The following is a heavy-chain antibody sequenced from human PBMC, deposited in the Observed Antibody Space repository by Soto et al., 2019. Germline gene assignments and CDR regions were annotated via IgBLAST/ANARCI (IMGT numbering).Heavy chain of an antibody. CDR2: IIPICGTA. J-gene: IGHJ5*02. V-gene: IGHV1-69*01. D-gene: IGHD6-13*01. CDR1: GGSFSSYA. CDR3: ARSYSSSWYNWFET. Sequence: QVQLVQAGAEVKKPGSSVKVSCKASGGSFSSYAISWWRQAPGQGLEWMGGIIPICGTAHYAQKFQGRVTITADESTSTAYMELSSLGSEDTAVDYCARSYSSSWYNWFETWGQGTLVTVSS.